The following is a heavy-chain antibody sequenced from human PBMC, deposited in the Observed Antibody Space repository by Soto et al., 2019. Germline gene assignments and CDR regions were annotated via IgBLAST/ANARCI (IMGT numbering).Heavy chain of an antibody. J-gene: IGHJ2*01. V-gene: IGHV4-4*02. D-gene: IGHD6-13*01. Sequence: QVQLQESGPGLVKPSGTLSLTCAVSGGSISSSNWWSWVRQPPGKGLEWIGEIYHSGSTNYNPSLKSRVSISVDKSKNQFSLKLSSVTAADTAVYYCARDCEAAGPHTYWYFDLWGRGTLVTVSS. CDR1: GGSISSSNW. CDR2: IYHSGST. CDR3: ARDCEAAGPHTYWYFDL.